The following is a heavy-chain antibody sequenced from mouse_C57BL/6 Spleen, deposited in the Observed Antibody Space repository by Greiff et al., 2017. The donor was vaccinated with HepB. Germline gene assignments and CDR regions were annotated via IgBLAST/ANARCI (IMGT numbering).Heavy chain of an antibody. CDR2: IDPANGNT. CDR3: ASQIYYDYDGRWFAY. D-gene: IGHD2-4*01. Sequence: EVKLQESVAELVRPGASVKLSCTASGFNIKNTYMHWVKQRPEQGLEWIGRIDPANGNTKYAPKFQGKATITADTSSNPAYLQLSSLTSEDTAIYYCASQIYYDYDGRWFAYWGQGTLVTVSA. CDR1: GFNIKNTY. J-gene: IGHJ3*01. V-gene: IGHV14-3*01.